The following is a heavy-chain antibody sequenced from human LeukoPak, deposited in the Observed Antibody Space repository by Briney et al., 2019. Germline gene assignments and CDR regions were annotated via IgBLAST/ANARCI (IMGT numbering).Heavy chain of an antibody. CDR2: IRGKTNTYAT. CDR3: TRGSDTDYYYGMDV. D-gene: IGHD6-19*01. Sequence: GGSLKLSCAASGLTFSDSLIHWVRQASGKGLEWVSRIRGKTNTYATSYAASVEGRFTISRDDSKNTAYLQMGSLKTEDTAVYYCTRGSDTDYYYGMDVWGQGTTVTVSS. V-gene: IGHV3-73*01. J-gene: IGHJ6*02. CDR1: GLTFSDSL.